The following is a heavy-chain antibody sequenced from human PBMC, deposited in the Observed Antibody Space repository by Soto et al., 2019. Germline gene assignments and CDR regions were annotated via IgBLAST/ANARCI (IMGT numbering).Heavy chain of an antibody. CDR1: GGSISSSSYY. Sequence: ASETLSLTCTVSGGSISSSSYYWGWIRQPPGKGLEWIGNIYYSGNTYYNPSLKSRVTISVDTSKNQFSLKLNSVTAADTAVYYCASPRAQYYDILTGSIDYWGQGTLVTVSS. CDR2: IYYSGNT. V-gene: IGHV4-39*01. J-gene: IGHJ4*02. CDR3: ASPRAQYYDILTGSIDY. D-gene: IGHD3-9*01.